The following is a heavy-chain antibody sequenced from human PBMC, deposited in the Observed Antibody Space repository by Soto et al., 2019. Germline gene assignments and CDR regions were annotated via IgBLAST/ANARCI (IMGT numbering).Heavy chain of an antibody. J-gene: IGHJ4*02. CDR2: ISSGSSNI. CDR1: GFALRSYN. V-gene: IGHV3-21*01. D-gene: IGHD2-15*01. Sequence: EVQLVESGGGLVKPGGSLTLSCAASGFALRSYNMNWVRQAPGKGLEWVASISSGSSNIYYADSVKGRFTISRDNAKNSLSLQMDSLRAEDSAVYYYASATVVAATFDFWGQGTLVTVSS. CDR3: ASATVVAATFDF.